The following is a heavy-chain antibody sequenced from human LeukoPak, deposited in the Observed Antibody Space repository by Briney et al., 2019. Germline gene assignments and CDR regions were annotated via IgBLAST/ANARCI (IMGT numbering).Heavy chain of an antibody. CDR1: GFTVSSNY. CDR3: AKDGYLTVTSDY. Sequence: GGSLRLSCVASGFTVSSNYMTWVRQAPGKGLEWVSAISGSGGSTYYADSVKGRFTISRDNSKNTLYLQMNSLRAEDTAVYYCAKDGYLTVTSDYWGQGTLVTVSS. J-gene: IGHJ4*02. V-gene: IGHV3-23*01. CDR2: ISGSGGST. D-gene: IGHD4-17*01.